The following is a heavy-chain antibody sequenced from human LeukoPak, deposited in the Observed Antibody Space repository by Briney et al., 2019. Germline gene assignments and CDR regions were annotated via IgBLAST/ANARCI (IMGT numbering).Heavy chain of an antibody. CDR2: IIPIFGTA. CDR1: GGTFSSYA. D-gene: IGHD3-22*01. V-gene: IGHV1-69*13. Sequence: SVKVSCKASGGTFSSYAISWVRQAPGQGLEWMGGIIPIFGTANYAQKFQGRVTITADESMSTAYMELSSLRSEDTAVFYCASGGYYELAMGYYYYYGMDVWGQGTTVTVSS. J-gene: IGHJ6*02. CDR3: ASGGYYELAMGYYYYYGMDV.